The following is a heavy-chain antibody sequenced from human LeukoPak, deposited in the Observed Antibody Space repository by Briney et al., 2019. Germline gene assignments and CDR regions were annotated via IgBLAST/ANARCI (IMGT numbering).Heavy chain of an antibody. Sequence: PSETLSLTCTVSGGSISSYYWSWLRQPPGKGLEWIGYIYYSGSTNYNPSLKSRVTISVDTSKNQFSLKLGSVTAADTAVYYCARSLGHYYDFWSGYYYPDWGQGTLVTVSS. J-gene: IGHJ4*02. V-gene: IGHV4-59*08. CDR2: IYYSGST. CDR3: ARSLGHYYDFWSGYYYPD. CDR1: GGSISSYY. D-gene: IGHD3-3*01.